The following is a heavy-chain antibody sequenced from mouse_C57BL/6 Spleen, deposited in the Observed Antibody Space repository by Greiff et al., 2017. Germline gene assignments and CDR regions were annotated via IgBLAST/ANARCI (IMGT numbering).Heavy chain of an antibody. CDR2: IYPRDGST. D-gene: IGHD1-1*01. J-gene: IGHJ1*03. CDR3: ARGGVVAHWYFDV. Sequence: QVQLQQSGPELVKPGASVKLSCKASGYTFTSYDINWVKQRPGQGLEWIGWIYPRDGSTKYNEKFKGKATLTVDTSSSTAYMELHSLTSEDSAVYFCARGGVVAHWYFDVWGTGTTVTVSS. V-gene: IGHV1-85*01. CDR1: GYTFTSYD.